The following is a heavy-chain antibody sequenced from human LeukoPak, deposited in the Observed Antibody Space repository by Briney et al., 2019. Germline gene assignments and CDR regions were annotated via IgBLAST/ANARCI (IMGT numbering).Heavy chain of an antibody. CDR2: IYSGGST. V-gene: IGHV3-53*01. CDR3: ARNSRLYYDSSGYYPSKHYYGIDV. D-gene: IGHD3-22*01. J-gene: IGHJ6*02. CDR1: GFTVSSNY. Sequence: GGSLRLSCAASGFTVSSNYMSWVRQAPGKGLEWVSVIYSGGSTYYADSVKGRFTISRDNSKNTLYLQMNSLRAEDTAVYYCARNSRLYYDSSGYYPSKHYYGIDVWGQGTTVTVSS.